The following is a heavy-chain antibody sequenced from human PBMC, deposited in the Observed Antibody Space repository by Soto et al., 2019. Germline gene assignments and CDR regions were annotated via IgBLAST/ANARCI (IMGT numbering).Heavy chain of an antibody. CDR3: ARGMTPPGAPAWYYFDS. Sequence: SETPSLTCSVSGASIAGSSYWSWIRQPAGKGLEWIGRFSLSGTTNYSPSLRSRVTMSADVSKNQFSLRLTSVTAADTALYYCARGMTPPGAPAWYYFDSWGQGTLVTVS. D-gene: IGHD2-8*02. CDR2: FSLSGTT. CDR1: GASIAGSSY. V-gene: IGHV4-4*07. J-gene: IGHJ4*02.